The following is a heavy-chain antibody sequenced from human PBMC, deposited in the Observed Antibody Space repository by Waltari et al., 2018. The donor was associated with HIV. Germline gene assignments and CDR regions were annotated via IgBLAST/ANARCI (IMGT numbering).Heavy chain of an antibody. Sequence: QVQLQESGPGLVKPSATLSLTCTVSGGSISSYYWSWIRQPPGKGLEWSGYIYYSGSTKYNPSLKSRVSISVDTSKNQFSLKLSSVTAADTAAYFCARDRSWYFDLWGRGTLVTVSS. CDR1: GGSISSYY. V-gene: IGHV4-59*01. CDR3: ARDRSWYFDL. J-gene: IGHJ2*01. CDR2: IYYSGST.